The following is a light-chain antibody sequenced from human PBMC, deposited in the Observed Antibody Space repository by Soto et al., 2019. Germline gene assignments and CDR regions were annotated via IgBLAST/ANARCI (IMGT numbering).Light chain of an antibody. Sequence: EIVLTQSPGTLSLSPGERATLSCRASQSVRSSYLAWYKQKPGQAPRLLIYDASSRATGIPDRFSGSGSGTDFTLTISRLEPEDFAVYYFQQYGSSPKTFGQGTKVEIK. CDR3: QQYGSSPKT. CDR1: QSVRSSY. J-gene: IGKJ1*01. CDR2: DAS. V-gene: IGKV3-20*01.